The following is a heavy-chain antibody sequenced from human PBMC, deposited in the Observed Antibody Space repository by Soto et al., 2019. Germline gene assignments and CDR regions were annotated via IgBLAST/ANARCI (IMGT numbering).Heavy chain of an antibody. D-gene: IGHD2-15*01. J-gene: IGHJ4*02. CDR1: GFIFNVYG. CDR3: ARWGCSGSNCNLNQRSFDL. CDR2: IWYDGSNK. Sequence: QVQLVESGGGVVQPGRSLRLSCAASGFIFNVYGMHWVRQAPGKGLEWVAVIWYDGSNKYYADSVKGRFTFSRDNSKNTMSLQMNSLRVEDTAIYYCARWGCSGSNCNLNQRSFDLWGQGTLVTVSS. V-gene: IGHV3-33*01.